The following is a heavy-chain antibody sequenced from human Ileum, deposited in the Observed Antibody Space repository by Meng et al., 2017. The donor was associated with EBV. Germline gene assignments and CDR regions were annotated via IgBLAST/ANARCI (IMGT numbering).Heavy chain of an antibody. CDR1: GYTFINYA. J-gene: IGHJ5*02. CDR3: ARDLRYGLKLLPYYSDP. V-gene: IGHV1-3*01. CDR2: INAGNGNT. Sequence: QVQLVQSGAEVKKPGASGKVSCKASGYTFINYAIHWVRQAPGQGLEWMGWINAGNGNTKFSQTFQGRVSIRRDTSASTVYMELSSLRSEDTAVYYCARDLRYGLKLLPYYSDPWGQGTLVTVSS. D-gene: IGHD2/OR15-2a*01.